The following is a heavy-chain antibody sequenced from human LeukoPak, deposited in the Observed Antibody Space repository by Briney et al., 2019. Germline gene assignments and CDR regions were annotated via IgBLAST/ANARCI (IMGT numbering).Heavy chain of an antibody. V-gene: IGHV4-34*01. D-gene: IGHD6-13*01. CDR1: GGSFSGYY. CDR3: ARGKGYSSSWYLYYYGMDV. J-gene: IGHJ6*02. CDR2: INHSGST. Sequence: SETLSLTCAVYGGSFSGYYWSWIRQPPGKGLEWIGEINHSGSTNYNPSLKSRVTISVDTSKNQFSLKLSSVTAADTAVYYCARGKGYSSSWYLYYYGMDVWGQGTTVTVSS.